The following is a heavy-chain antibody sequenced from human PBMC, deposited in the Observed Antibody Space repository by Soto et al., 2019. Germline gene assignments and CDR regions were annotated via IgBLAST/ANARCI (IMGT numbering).Heavy chain of an antibody. CDR2: ISSSSSYI. CDR1: GFTFSSDR. J-gene: IGHJ6*02. D-gene: IGHD4-17*01. CDR3: ARDQVTTVTKRPGGYGMDV. Sequence: VGSLRLSCAASGFTFSSDRMNWVRQAPVNGLEWVSSISSSSSYIYYADSVKGRFTISRDNAKNSLYLQMNSLRAEDTAVYYCARDQVTTVTKRPGGYGMDVWGQGTTVTVSS. V-gene: IGHV3-21*01.